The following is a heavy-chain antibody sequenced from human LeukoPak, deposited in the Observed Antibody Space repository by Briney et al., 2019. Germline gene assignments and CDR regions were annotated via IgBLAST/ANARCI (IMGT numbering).Heavy chain of an antibody. J-gene: IGHJ4*02. Sequence: SQTLSLTCTVSGGSIISGSYFWSWIRQPAGKGLEWIGRTQISGSTNYNPSLKSRVTISVDTSKNQFSLKLSSVTAADTAVYYCATDGVSTITGADYWGQGTLVTVSS. CDR1: GGSIISGSYF. V-gene: IGHV4-61*02. CDR3: ATDGVSTITGADY. D-gene: IGHD5-24*01. CDR2: TQISGST.